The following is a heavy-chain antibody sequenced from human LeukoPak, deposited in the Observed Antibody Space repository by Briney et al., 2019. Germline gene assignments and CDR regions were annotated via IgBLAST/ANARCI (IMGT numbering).Heavy chain of an antibody. CDR1: GGSISSTTYY. J-gene: IGHJ4*02. Sequence: TLSLTCIVSGGSISSTTYYWGWIRQPPGKGLEWIGYIHYSGSTYYNPSLKSRVTISVDTSKNQFSLKLSSVTAADTAVYYCARADGDGVIDYWGQGTLVTVSS. V-gene: IGHV4-30-4*08. CDR3: ARADGDGVIDY. CDR2: IHYSGST. D-gene: IGHD2-8*01.